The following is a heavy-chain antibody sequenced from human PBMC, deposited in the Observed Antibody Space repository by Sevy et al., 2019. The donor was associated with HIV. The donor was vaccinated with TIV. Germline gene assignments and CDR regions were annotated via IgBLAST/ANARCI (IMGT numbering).Heavy chain of an antibody. Sequence: SETLSLTCTVSGGSISSYYWSWIRQPPGKGLEWIGYIYYSGSTNYNPSLKSRVTISLDTSKNQFSLKLSSVTAADTAVYYCAREGYITMVRGVIITGAFDIWGQGTMVTVSS. CDR2: IYYSGST. CDR1: GGSISSYY. CDR3: AREGYITMVRGVIITGAFDI. D-gene: IGHD3-10*01. J-gene: IGHJ3*02. V-gene: IGHV4-59*01.